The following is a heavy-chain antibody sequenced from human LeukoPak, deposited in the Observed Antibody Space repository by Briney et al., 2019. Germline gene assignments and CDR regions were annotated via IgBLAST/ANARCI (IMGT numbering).Heavy chain of an antibody. J-gene: IGHJ5*02. CDR1: GGSFSGYY. Sequence: PSETLSLTCAVYGGSFSGYYWSWIRQPPGKGREWIGEINHSGSTNYNPSLKSRVTISVDTSKNQFSLKLSSVTAADTAVYYCARGYPNERYNWFDPWGQGTLVTVSS. D-gene: IGHD1-1*01. CDR3: ARGYPNERYNWFDP. CDR2: INHSGST. V-gene: IGHV4-34*01.